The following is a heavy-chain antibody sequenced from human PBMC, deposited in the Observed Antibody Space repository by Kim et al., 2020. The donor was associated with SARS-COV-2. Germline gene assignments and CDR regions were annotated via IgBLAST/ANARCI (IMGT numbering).Heavy chain of an antibody. Sequence: SETLSLTCTVSGGPVCSGSYYWSWIRQPPGKGLEWIGDIYYSGSTNYNPSLKSRVTISVDTSKNQFSLKLSSVTAADTAVYYCARDRIAVAGSKRYNWFDPWGQGTLVTVSS. V-gene: IGHV4-61*01. CDR2: IYYSGST. CDR1: GGPVCSGSYY. CDR3: ARDRIAVAGSKRYNWFDP. J-gene: IGHJ5*02. D-gene: IGHD6-19*01.